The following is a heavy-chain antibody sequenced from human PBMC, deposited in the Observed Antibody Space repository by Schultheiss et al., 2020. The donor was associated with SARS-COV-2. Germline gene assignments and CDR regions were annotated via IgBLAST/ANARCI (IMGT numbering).Heavy chain of an antibody. CDR1: GFTFSNAW. J-gene: IGHJ4*02. V-gene: IGHV3-15*07. CDR3: VSAAGYNSRFDY. CDR2: IKSKTDGGTT. D-gene: IGHD5-24*01. Sequence: GGSLRLSCAASGFTFSNAWMNWVRQAPGKGLEWVGRIKSKTDGGTTDYAAPVKGRFTISRDDSKNTLYLQMNSLKAEDTAVYYCVSAAGYNSRFDYWGRGTLVTVSS.